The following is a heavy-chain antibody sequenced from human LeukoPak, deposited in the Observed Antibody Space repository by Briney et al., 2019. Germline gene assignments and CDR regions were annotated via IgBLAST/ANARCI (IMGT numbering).Heavy chain of an antibody. CDR2: ISGSGGST. V-gene: IGHV3-23*01. CDR1: GFTFSSYT. CDR3: AKNSFRVDPGRY. Sequence: GGSLRLSCAASGFTFSSYTMSWVRHAPGKGLEWVSAISGSGGSTYYADSVKGRFTISRDNSKNTLYLQMNSLRAEDTAVYYCAKNSFRVDPGRYWGEGALVAVSS. J-gene: IGHJ4*02. D-gene: IGHD3-3*01.